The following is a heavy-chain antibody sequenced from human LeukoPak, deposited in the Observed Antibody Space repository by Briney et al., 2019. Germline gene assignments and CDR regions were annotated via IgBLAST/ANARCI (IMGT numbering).Heavy chain of an antibody. D-gene: IGHD1-26*01. CDR2: IYHSGST. CDR3: AREPLIAQRPTTFDY. J-gene: IGHJ4*02. V-gene: IGHV4-38-2*02. Sequence: SETLSLTCTVSGYSISSGYYWGWIRQPPGKGLEWIGSIYHSGSTYYNPSLKSRVTISVDTSKNQFSLKLSSVTAADTAVYYCAREPLIAQRPTTFDYWGQGTLVTVSS. CDR1: GYSISSGYY.